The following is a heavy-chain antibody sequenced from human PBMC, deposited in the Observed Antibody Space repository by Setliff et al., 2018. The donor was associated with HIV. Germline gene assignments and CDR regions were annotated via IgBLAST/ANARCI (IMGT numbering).Heavy chain of an antibody. D-gene: IGHD6-19*01. CDR1: GFTFSSYS. V-gene: IGHV3-48*01. Sequence: GGSLRLSCAASGFTFSSYSMNWVRQAPGKGLEWVSYISSSSSTIYYADSVKGRFTISRDNAKNSLYLQMNSLRAEDTAVYCCARLMYSSGPGSFDYWGQGTLVTVSS. CDR3: ARLMYSSGPGSFDY. CDR2: ISSSSSTI. J-gene: IGHJ4*02.